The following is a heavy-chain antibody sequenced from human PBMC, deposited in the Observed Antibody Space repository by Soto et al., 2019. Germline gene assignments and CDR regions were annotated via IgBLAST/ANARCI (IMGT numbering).Heavy chain of an antibody. V-gene: IGHV3-48*03. Sequence: SLRLSCAASGFTFSRFELHWVRQAPGKGLEWISYISSSGSTAYYASSVEGRFTISRDNANNSVYLQMDSLRAEDTALYYCTRAALFPYLSFYWGQGALVTVCS. CDR1: GFTFSRFE. CDR3: TRAALFPYLSFY. CDR2: ISSSGSTA. D-gene: IGHD3-10*01. J-gene: IGHJ4*02.